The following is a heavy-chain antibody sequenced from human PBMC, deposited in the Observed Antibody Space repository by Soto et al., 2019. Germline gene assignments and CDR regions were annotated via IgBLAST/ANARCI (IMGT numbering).Heavy chain of an antibody. V-gene: IGHV3-23*01. CDR1: GFTFSSYA. J-gene: IGHJ5*02. Sequence: EVQLLESGGGLVQPGGSLRLSCAASGFTFSSYAMSWVRQAPGKGLEWVSAISGSGGSTYYADSVKGRFTISRHNSKTTLYLQMNSLRAEDTAVYYCPKLYGSPRNCFDPWGQGTLVTVSS. D-gene: IGHD3-10*01. CDR2: ISGSGGST. CDR3: PKLYGSPRNCFDP.